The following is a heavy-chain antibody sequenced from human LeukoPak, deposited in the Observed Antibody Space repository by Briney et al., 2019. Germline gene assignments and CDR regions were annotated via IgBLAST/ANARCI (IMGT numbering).Heavy chain of an antibody. Sequence: PGGSLRLSCSASGFTFSEYDMNWFRQAPGKGLEWVSSISYLSSHIYYGDSVKGRFSISRDNAENSLYLQMNTLGAEDTAIYYCGRAFPPLRTSSAGDLWGQGILVTVSS. D-gene: IGHD3-16*01. CDR1: GFTFSEYD. CDR2: ISYLSSHI. V-gene: IGHV3-21*01. CDR3: GRAFPPLRTSSAGDL. J-gene: IGHJ4*02.